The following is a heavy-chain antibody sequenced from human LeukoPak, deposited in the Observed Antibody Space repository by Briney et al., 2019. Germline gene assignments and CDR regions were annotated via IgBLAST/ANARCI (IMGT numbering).Heavy chain of an antibody. V-gene: IGHV4-61*05. J-gene: IGHJ6*02. CDR1: GGSISSSSYY. CDR2: IYYSGST. Sequence: SETLSLTCTVSGGSISSSSYYWGWIRQPPGKGLEWIGYIYYSGSTNYNPSLKSRVTISVDTSKNQFSLKLSSVTAADTAVYYCARLQVRYSYGWWLESPYYYGMDVWGQGTTVTVSS. CDR3: ARLQVRYSYGWWLESPYYYGMDV. D-gene: IGHD5-18*01.